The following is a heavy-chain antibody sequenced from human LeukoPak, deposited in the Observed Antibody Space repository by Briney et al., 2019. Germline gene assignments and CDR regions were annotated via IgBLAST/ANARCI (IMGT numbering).Heavy chain of an antibody. Sequence: GGSLRLSCAASGFNYSSYTMNWVRQAPGKGLEWVSSISSSSSYIYYADSVKGRFTISRDNAKNSLYLQMNSLRAEDTAVYYCAREDSSGYYYYFDYWGQGTLVTVSS. CDR1: GFNYSSYT. CDR2: ISSSSSYI. J-gene: IGHJ4*02. D-gene: IGHD3-22*01. V-gene: IGHV3-21*01. CDR3: AREDSSGYYYYFDY.